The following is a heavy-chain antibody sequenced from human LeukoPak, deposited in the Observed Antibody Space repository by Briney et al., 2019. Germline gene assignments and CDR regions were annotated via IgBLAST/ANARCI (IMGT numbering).Heavy chain of an antibody. D-gene: IGHD6-19*01. CDR3: ARDPPYSSGWSYYFDY. CDR2: IYHSGST. V-gene: IGHV4-30-2*01. Sequence: PSQTLSLTCAVSGGSISSGGYSWSWIRQPPGKGLEWIGYIYHSGSTYYNPSLKSRVTISVDRSKNQFSLKLSSVTAADTAVYYCARDPPYSSGWSYYFDYWGQGTLVTVSS. CDR1: GGSISSGGYS. J-gene: IGHJ4*02.